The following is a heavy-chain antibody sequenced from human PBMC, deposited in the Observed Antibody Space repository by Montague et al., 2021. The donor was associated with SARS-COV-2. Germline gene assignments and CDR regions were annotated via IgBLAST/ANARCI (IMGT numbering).Heavy chain of an antibody. CDR2: IYHSGST. CDR3: ARDKESGGYGELLVGYYYGMDV. CDR1: GYSISSGYY. V-gene: IGHV4-38-2*02. D-gene: IGHD3-10*01. Sequence: SETLSLTCTVSGYSISSGYYWGWIRQSPGKGLEWIGSIYHSGSTYYNPSLKSRVTISVDTSKNQFSQKLSSVTAADTAVYYGARDKESGGYGELLVGYYYGMDVWGQGTTVTVSS. J-gene: IGHJ6*02.